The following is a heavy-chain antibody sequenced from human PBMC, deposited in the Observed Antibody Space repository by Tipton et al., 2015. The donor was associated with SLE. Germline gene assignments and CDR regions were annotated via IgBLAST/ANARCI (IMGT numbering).Heavy chain of an antibody. V-gene: IGHV4-39*07. CDR3: AKWTRGFDY. CDR1: GDSISRSTNY. D-gene: IGHD2-8*01. J-gene: IGHJ4*02. Sequence: TLSLTCTVSGDSISRSTNYWGWIRQPPGKGLEWIGTIYYSGTTYYNPSLKSRVTISVDTSKNQSSLRLNSVSAADTAVYYCAKWTRGFDYWGQGTLVTVSS. CDR2: IYYSGTT.